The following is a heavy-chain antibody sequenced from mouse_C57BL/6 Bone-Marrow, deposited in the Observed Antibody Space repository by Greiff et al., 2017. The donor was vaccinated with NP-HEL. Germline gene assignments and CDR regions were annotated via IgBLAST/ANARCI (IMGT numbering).Heavy chain of an antibody. V-gene: IGHV1-5*01. CDR2: IYPGNSDT. J-gene: IGHJ4*01. Sequence: VQLKESGTVLARPGASVKMSCKTSGYTFTSYWMHWVKQRPGQGLEWIGAIYPGNSDTSYNQKFKGKAKLTAVKSASTAYMELSSLTTEDSAVYYFTREAIYYGYDMDYWCQGTSVTVSS. CDR3: TREAIYYGYDMDY. CDR1: GYTFTSYW. D-gene: IGHD2-2*01.